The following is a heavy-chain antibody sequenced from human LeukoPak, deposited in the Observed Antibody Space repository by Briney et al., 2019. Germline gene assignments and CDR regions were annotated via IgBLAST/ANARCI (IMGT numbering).Heavy chain of an antibody. J-gene: IGHJ6*02. CDR3: AREYYYGSGPWYGMDV. Sequence: GRSLRLSCAASGFTFSSWAMHWVRQAPGKGLEWVAVISYDGSNKYYADSVKGRFTISRDNSKNTLYLQMNSLRAEDTAVYYCAREYYYGSGPWYGMDVWGQGTTVTVSS. CDR1: GFTFSSWA. CDR2: ISYDGSNK. V-gene: IGHV3-30-3*01. D-gene: IGHD3-10*01.